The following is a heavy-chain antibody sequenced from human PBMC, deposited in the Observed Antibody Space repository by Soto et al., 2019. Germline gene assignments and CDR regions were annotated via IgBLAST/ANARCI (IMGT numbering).Heavy chain of an antibody. CDR2: IYYSGST. J-gene: IGHJ6*02. CDR1: GGSISSSSYY. CDR3: ARLSYYYYGMDV. Sequence: SETLSLTCTVSGGSISSSSYYWGWIRQPPGKGLEWIGSIYYSGSTYYNPSLKSRVTISVDTSKNQFSLKLSSVTAADTAVYYCARLSYYYYGMDVWGQGTTVTVSS. V-gene: IGHV4-39*01.